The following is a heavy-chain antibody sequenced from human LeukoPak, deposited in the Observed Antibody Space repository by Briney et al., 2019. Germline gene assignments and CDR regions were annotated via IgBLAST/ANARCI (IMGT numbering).Heavy chain of an antibody. J-gene: IGHJ3*02. Sequence: SETLSLTCTVSGGSISSSSYYWGWIRQPPGKGLEWIGSIYYSGSTYYNPSLKSRVTISVDTSKNQFSLKLSSVTAADTAVYYCAQSPSGAKHTVDSGRGNAFDIWGQGTMVTVSS. V-gene: IGHV4-39*07. CDR1: GGSISSSSYY. CDR2: IYYSGST. D-gene: IGHD1-26*01. CDR3: AQSPSGAKHTVDSGRGNAFDI.